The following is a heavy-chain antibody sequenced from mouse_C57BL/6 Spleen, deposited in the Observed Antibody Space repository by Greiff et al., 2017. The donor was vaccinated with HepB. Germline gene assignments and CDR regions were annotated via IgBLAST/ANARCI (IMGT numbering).Heavy chain of an antibody. CDR1: GYTFTGYW. Sequence: VKLVESGAELMKPGASVKLSCKATGYTFTGYWIEWVKQRPGHGLEWIGEILPGSGSTNYNEKFKGKATFTADTSSNTAYMQLSSLTTEDSAIYYCAKSLYYYGSSSRYFDYWGQGTTLTVSS. V-gene: IGHV1-9*01. D-gene: IGHD1-1*01. J-gene: IGHJ2*01. CDR3: AKSLYYYGSSSRYFDY. CDR2: ILPGSGST.